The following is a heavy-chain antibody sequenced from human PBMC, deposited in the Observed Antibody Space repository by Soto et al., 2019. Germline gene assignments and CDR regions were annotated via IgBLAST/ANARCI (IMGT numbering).Heavy chain of an antibody. D-gene: IGHD1-1*01. Sequence: SGTLSLTCTVSGASIRGFYWSWSRKSAGKGLEWIGRIYATGTTDYNPSLKSRVMMSVDTSKKQFSLKLRSVTAADTAVYYCVRDGTKTLRDWFDPWGQGISVTVSS. J-gene: IGHJ5*02. CDR3: VRDGTKTLRDWFDP. V-gene: IGHV4-4*07. CDR2: IYATGTT. CDR1: GASIRGFY.